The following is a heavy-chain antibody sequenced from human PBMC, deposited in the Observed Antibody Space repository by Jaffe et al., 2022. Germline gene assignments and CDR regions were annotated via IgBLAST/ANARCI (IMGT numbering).Heavy chain of an antibody. CDR1: GYTFTANF. Sequence: QVQLVQSGAEVKRPGASVKVSCRASGYTFTANFISWVRQAPGHGLEWVGRINPNSGDTNFGQKFQGRVTMTRDTSISSVYMELSSLTSDDTAVYYCVKDRRFQSRSARDRYFAYFYMDVWGTGTTVTVSS. V-gene: IGHV1-2*06. CDR3: VKDRRFQSRSARDRYFAYFYMDV. D-gene: IGHD3-16*02. J-gene: IGHJ6*03. CDR2: INPNSGDT.